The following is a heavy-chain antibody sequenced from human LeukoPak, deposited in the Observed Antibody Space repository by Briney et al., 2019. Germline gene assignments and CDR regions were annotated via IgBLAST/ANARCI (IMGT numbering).Heavy chain of an antibody. CDR2: ISGSGGST. J-gene: IGHJ4*02. V-gene: IGHV3-23*01. CDR1: GFTFSSYA. D-gene: IGHD3-22*01. CDR3: AKAQSTYYYDSSGYGSPYYFDY. Sequence: TGGSLRLSCAASGFTFSSYAMGWVRQAPGKGLEWVSAISGSGGSTYYADSVKGRFTISRDNSKNTLYLQMNSLRAEDTAVYYCAKAQSTYYYDSSGYGSPYYFDYWGQGTLVTVSS.